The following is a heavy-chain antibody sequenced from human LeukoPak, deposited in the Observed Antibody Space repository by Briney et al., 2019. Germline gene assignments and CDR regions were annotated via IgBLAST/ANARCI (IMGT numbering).Heavy chain of an antibody. J-gene: IGHJ4*02. Sequence: GGSLRLSCAASGFTFSSYSMNWVRQAPGKGLEWVSSISSSSSYIYYADSVKGRFTISRDNSKNTLYLQMNSLRAEDTAVYYCARDYSGSYLRLDYWGQGTLVTVSS. V-gene: IGHV3-21*01. D-gene: IGHD1-26*01. CDR1: GFTFSSYS. CDR3: ARDYSGSYLRLDY. CDR2: ISSSSSYI.